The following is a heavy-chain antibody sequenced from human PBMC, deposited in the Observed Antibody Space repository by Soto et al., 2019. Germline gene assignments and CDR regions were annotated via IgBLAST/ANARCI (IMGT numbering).Heavy chain of an antibody. D-gene: IGHD2-2*01. CDR2: IPHDGTNK. Sequence: VGSLRLSCAASGFTFSSYGMHWVRQAPGKGLEWVAVIPHDGTNKYYGDSVKGRFTISRDDSKNTLYLQMNSLRAEDTAVYYCAKNKFCSSTSCHYYGMDVWGQGTTVTVSS. V-gene: IGHV3-30*02. CDR1: GFTFSSYG. CDR3: AKNKFCSSTSCHYYGMDV. J-gene: IGHJ6*02.